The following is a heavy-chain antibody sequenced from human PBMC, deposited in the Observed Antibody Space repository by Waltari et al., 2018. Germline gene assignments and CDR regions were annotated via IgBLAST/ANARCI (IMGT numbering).Heavy chain of an antibody. CDR3: ARGEPKGLSNYVDY. V-gene: IGHV4-39*07. CDR2: IYYSGST. CDR1: GGSISSSSYY. J-gene: IGHJ4*02. D-gene: IGHD1-1*01. Sequence: QLQLQESGPGLVKPSETLSLTCTVSGGSISSSSYYWGWIRQPPGKGLEWIGSIYYSGSTYYNPSLESRVTISVDTSKNQFSLKLISVTAADTAVYYCARGEPKGLSNYVDYWGQGTLVTVSS.